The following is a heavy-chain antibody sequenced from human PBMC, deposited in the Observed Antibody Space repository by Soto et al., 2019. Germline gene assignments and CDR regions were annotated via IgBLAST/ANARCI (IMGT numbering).Heavy chain of an antibody. CDR3: ARGRYGDY. CDR2: ISAHNGNT. Sequence: QVHLVQSGAEVKKPGASVKVSCKGSGYAFTTYGITWVRQAPGQGLEWMGWISAHNGNTNYAQKLQGRVTVTRDTSPSTAYMELRSLRSVDTAVYYCARGRYGDYWGQGALVTVSS. V-gene: IGHV1-18*01. CDR1: GYAFTTYG. J-gene: IGHJ4*02. D-gene: IGHD1-1*01.